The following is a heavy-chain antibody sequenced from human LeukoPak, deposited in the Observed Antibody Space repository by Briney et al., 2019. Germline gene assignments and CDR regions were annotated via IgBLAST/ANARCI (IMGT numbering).Heavy chain of an antibody. V-gene: IGHV3-21*01. CDR3: TRDAYSINYYYNGMDV. D-gene: IGHD4-11*01. CDR1: GFSISTHT. CDR2: ISGSSSDI. J-gene: IGHJ6*02. Sequence: PGGSLRLSCVASGFSISTHTLTWLRQAPGKGLEWLSAISGSSSDIFYADSLKGRFTISRDNAKSSLYLQMNTLRAEDTAVYYCTRDAYSINYYYNGMDVWGQGTTVIVSS.